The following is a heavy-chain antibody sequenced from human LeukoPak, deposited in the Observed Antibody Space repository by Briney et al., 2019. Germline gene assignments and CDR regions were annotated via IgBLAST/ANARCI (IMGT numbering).Heavy chain of an antibody. CDR1: GFTFSDYY. J-gene: IGHJ4*02. Sequence: GGSLRLSCAASGFTFSDYYMNWIRQAPGKGLEWVAHIDSSGNTIYYADSVKGRFTISRDNAKNSLFLQMNSLRVEDTAVYYCAAQHGENYRGPLHYWGQGTRVTVSS. CDR3: AAQHGENYRGPLHY. V-gene: IGHV3-11*01. CDR2: IDSSGNTI. D-gene: IGHD1-7*01.